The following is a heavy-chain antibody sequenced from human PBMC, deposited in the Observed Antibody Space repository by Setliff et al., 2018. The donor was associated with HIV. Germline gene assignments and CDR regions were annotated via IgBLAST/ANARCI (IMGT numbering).Heavy chain of an antibody. J-gene: IGHJ6*02. CDR3: AGGYCSSTSCYLLHYYYYYGMDV. Sequence: SVKVSCKASGYTFTSYDINWVRQAAGQGLEWMGWMNAKSGSTHYARKFQGRVTITADESTSTAYMELSSLRSEDTAVYYCAGGYCSSTSCYLLHYYYYYGMDVWGQGTTVTVS. D-gene: IGHD2-2*01. V-gene: IGHV1-8*03. CDR1: GYTFTSYD. CDR2: MNAKSGST.